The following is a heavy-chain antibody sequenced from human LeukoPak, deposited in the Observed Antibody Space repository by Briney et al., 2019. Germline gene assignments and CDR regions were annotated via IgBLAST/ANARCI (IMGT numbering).Heavy chain of an antibody. CDR3: ARGLLTGTTINWFDP. CDR1: GGSITSTNY. J-gene: IGHJ5*02. CDR2: VNLQGST. V-gene: IGHV4-4*02. D-gene: IGHD1-7*01. Sequence: PSGTLSLTCGVSGGSITSTNYWTWVRQPPGKGLEWIGEVNLQGSTNYNPSLMGRVAISVDTSENHISLQLTSVTAADTAVYYCARGLLTGTTINWFDPWGQGTLVTVSS.